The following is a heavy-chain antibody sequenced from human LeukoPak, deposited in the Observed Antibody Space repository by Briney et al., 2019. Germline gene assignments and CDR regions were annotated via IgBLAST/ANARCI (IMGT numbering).Heavy chain of an antibody. J-gene: IGHJ4*02. CDR3: ARGTDIGYCSSTSCYTAAAGSFDY. V-gene: IGHV3-11*04. CDR1: GFTVSSNY. D-gene: IGHD2-2*02. Sequence: GGSLRLSCAASGFTVSSNYMSWVRQAPGKGLEWVSYISSSGSTIYYADSVKGRFTISRDNAKNSLYLQMNSLRAEDTAVYYCARGTDIGYCSSTSCYTAAAGSFDYWGQGTLVTVSS. CDR2: ISSSGSTI.